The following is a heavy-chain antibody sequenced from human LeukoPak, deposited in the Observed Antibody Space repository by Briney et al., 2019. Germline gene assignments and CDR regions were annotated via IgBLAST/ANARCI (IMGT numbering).Heavy chain of an antibody. J-gene: IGHJ4*02. CDR2: ISGTGYTT. V-gene: IGHV3-23*01. D-gene: IGHD6-13*01. Sequence: GGSLRLSCAASGFTFSSYAVSWVRQAPGKGLEWVSTISGTGYTTYYADSVKGRFTISRDNSKNTLHLQVNSLRAENTAVYYCAKDRQQLADPFDYWGQGTLVTVSS. CDR3: AKDRQQLADPFDY. CDR1: GFTFSSYA.